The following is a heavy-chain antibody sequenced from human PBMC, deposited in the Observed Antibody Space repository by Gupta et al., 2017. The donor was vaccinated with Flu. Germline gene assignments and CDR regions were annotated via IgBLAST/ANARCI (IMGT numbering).Heavy chain of an antibody. CDR1: GASISTLGYY. V-gene: IGHV4-39*01. CDR3: ARAFCSSASCWYFDL. Sequence: QPQLQESGPGLVKPSETLSLPCTVSGASISTLGYYWGWIRQPPGKGLEWIANIYYTGSTFYNPSLKSRVTKSVDTSKNQFSLSLSSVTAADTAVYYCARAFCSSASCWYFDLWGRGTLVTVSS. CDR2: IYYTGST. J-gene: IGHJ2*01. D-gene: IGHD2-2*01.